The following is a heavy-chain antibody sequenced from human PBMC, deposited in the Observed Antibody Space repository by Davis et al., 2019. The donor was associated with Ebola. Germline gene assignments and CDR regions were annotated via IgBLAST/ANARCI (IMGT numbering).Heavy chain of an antibody. D-gene: IGHD5-24*01. J-gene: IGHJ3*02. CDR2: IKQDGSHK. V-gene: IGHV3-7*03. CDR3: ARGDGYTKGGAFDI. Sequence: PGGSLRLSCAASGFTFSNYWMSWVRQAPGKGLEWVANIKQDGSHKYYVDSVKGRFTISRDNAKNSLYLQMNSLRAEDTAVYYCARGDGYTKGGAFDIWGQGTMVTVSS. CDR1: GFTFSNYW.